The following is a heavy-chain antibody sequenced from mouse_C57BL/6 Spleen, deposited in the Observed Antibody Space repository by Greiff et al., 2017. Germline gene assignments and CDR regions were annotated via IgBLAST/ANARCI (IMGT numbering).Heavy chain of an antibody. CDR3: TRVYDGYFDY. J-gene: IGHJ2*01. CDR2: IDPENGDT. CDR1: GFNIKDDY. D-gene: IGHD2-3*01. V-gene: IGHV14-4*01. Sequence: EVKLQQSGAELVRPGASVKLSCTASGFNIKDDYMHWVKQRPEQGLEWIGWIDPENGDTEYASKFQGKATITADTSSNTAYLQLSSLTSEDTAVYYCTRVYDGYFDYWGQGTTLTVSS.